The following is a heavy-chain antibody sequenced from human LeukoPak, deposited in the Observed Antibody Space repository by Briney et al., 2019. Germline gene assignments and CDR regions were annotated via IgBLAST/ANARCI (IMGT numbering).Heavy chain of an antibody. V-gene: IGHV1-8*03. CDR1: AYTFSNYD. CDR2: MNPNTANT. J-gene: IGHJ4*02. CDR3: ARETAGVTAIDY. Sequence: ASVKVSCKTSAYTFSNYDINWVRQATGQGLEWMGWMNPNTANTGDAETFHARVTIARNTAIITTYMELSSLRSEDTAVYYCARETAGVTAIDYWGQGTLVTVSS. D-gene: IGHD2-21*02.